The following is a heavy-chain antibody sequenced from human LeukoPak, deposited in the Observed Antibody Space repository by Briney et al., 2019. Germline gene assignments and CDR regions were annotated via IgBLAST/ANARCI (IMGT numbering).Heavy chain of an antibody. D-gene: IGHD4-17*01. V-gene: IGHV3-30*18. CDR2: ISDAGRSK. CDR3: AKRPSDYGDYVSYFDH. J-gene: IGHJ4*02. Sequence: PGGSLRLSCGASGFSFISYGMHWVRQAPGKGLEWVGVISDAGRSKHYADSVKGRFTISGDNSKDTLYLQMNSLRAEDTAVYYCAKRPSDYGDYVSYFDHWGQGTLVTVSS. CDR1: GFSFISYG.